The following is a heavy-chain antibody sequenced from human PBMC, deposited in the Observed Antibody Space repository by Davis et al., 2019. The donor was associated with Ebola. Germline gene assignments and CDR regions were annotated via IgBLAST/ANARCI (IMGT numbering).Heavy chain of an antibody. J-gene: IGHJ6*03. D-gene: IGHD3-10*01. CDR3: VRDYGRGWSSFYYYMDV. Sequence: GGSLRLSCAASGFTFSSSWMSWVRQAPGRGLEWVANIRQDGSEKYYADSVKGRFTISRDNAKNSLYLQMNGLRAEDTAVYYCVRDYGRGWSSFYYYMDVWGKGTTVTVSS. CDR1: GFTFSSSW. V-gene: IGHV3-7*01. CDR2: IRQDGSEK.